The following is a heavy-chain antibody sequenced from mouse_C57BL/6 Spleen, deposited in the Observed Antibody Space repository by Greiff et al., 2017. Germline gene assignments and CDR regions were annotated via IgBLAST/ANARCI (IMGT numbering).Heavy chain of an antibody. J-gene: IGHJ3*01. CDR2: INPNYGAT. V-gene: IGHV1-39*01. Sequence: VQLQQSGPELVKPGASVKISCKASGYSFTDYYMNWVKQSPGKSLEWIGGINPNYGATSYNPKFKGKATLTVDQSSSTAYMQLHSLTSEDAAVYYGANGNSASLAYWGQGTLVTVSA. CDR3: ANGNSASLAY. CDR1: GYSFTDYY.